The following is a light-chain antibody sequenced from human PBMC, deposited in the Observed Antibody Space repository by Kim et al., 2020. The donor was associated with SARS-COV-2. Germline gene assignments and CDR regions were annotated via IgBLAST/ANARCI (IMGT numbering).Light chain of an antibody. CDR2: AAS. CDR3: QQANSFPVT. Sequence: DIQMTQSPSSVSASVGDRVTITCRASRGISTWLAWYQQMPGKAPKLLIYAASNLQSGVPSRFSGSGSGTDFTLTISSLQPEDFATYYCQQANSFPVTFGGGTKVDIK. CDR1: RGISTW. V-gene: IGKV1-12*01. J-gene: IGKJ4*01.